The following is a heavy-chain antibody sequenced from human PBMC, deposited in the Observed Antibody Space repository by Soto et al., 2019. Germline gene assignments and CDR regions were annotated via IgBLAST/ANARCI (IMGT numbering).Heavy chain of an antibody. CDR1: GFNFNNYR. CDR2: IKEDGSER. V-gene: IGHV3-7*03. D-gene: IGHD6-19*01. Sequence: EVQLVESGGGLVQPGGSLRLSCAVSGFNFNNYRMSWVRQASGKGLEWVATIKEDGSERYYVPSVRGRFTISRDNAKNSLSLQMNSLRDDATAVYYCASLKVSSARDFWGQGTLVTVSS. CDR3: ASLKVSSARDF. J-gene: IGHJ4*02.